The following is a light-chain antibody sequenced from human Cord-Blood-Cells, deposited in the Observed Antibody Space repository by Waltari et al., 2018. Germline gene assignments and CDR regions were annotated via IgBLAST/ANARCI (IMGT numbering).Light chain of an antibody. J-gene: IGKJ4*01. V-gene: IGKV1-39*01. Sequence: DIQMTQSPSSMSASVGDRVTITCRASKSISSYLNWYQQKPGKAPKLLIYAASSLQSGVPSRFSGSGSGTDFTLTISSLQPEDFATYYCQQSYSTPLTFGGGTNVEIK. CDR1: KSISSY. CDR2: AAS. CDR3: QQSYSTPLT.